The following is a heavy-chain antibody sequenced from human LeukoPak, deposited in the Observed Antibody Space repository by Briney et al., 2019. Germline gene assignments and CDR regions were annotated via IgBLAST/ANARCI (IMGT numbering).Heavy chain of an antibody. CDR3: ARATPVGGVRFDY. CDR1: GVSISSYY. Sequence: SETLSLTCTVSGVSISSYYWSWIRQPPGKGLGWIGSIYTTGDTRYNPSLKSRVTISVDTSKNQFSLKLSSVTAADTAVYYCARATPVGGVRFDYWGQGTLVTVSS. D-gene: IGHD3-16*01. J-gene: IGHJ4*02. V-gene: IGHV4-4*09. CDR2: IYTTGDT.